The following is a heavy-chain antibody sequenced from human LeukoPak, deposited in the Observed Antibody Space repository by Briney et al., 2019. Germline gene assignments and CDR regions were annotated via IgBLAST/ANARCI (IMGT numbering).Heavy chain of an antibody. CDR3: ARGLRADS. CDR2: VSPDSGNT. CDR1: GYTFVNLD. V-gene: IGHV1-8*01. J-gene: IGHJ4*02. D-gene: IGHD2-21*01. Sequence: GASVKVSCKTSGYTFVNLDINWVRQATGQGLEWMGWVSPDSGNTGYAQKFQGRVTMTRNTSINTVYMELSSLRSGDTGVYYCARGLRADSWGQGTLVTVSS.